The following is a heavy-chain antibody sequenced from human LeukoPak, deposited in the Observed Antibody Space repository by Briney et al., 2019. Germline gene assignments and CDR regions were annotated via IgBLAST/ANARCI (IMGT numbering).Heavy chain of an antibody. D-gene: IGHD6-19*01. V-gene: IGHV3-48*03. CDR2: ISSSGSTI. J-gene: IGHJ4*02. Sequence: GGSLRLSCAASGFTFSSYEMNWVRQAPGKGLELVSYISSSGSTIYYADSVKGRFTISRDNAKNSLYLQMNSLRAEDTAVYYCARDGQWLVEVPFDYWGQGTLVTVSS. CDR1: GFTFSSYE. CDR3: ARDGQWLVEVPFDY.